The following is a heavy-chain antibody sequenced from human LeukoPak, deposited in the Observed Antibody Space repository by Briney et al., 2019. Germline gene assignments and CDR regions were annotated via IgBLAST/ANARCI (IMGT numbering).Heavy chain of an antibody. V-gene: IGHV3-7*01. Sequence: GGSLRLSCTASGLTFTNYWMIWVRQAPGKGLEWVANINHDASEKYYVGSVEDRFTISRDNAKNSLFLQMNSLRAEDTGVYYCATSSYSSSSSWGQGTLVTVSS. CDR3: ATSSYSSSSS. CDR1: GLTFTNYW. J-gene: IGHJ5*02. D-gene: IGHD6-6*01. CDR2: INHDASEK.